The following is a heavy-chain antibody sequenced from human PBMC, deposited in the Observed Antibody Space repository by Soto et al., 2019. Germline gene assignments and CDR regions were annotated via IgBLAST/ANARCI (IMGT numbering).Heavy chain of an antibody. Sequence: GESLKISCKGAGYSFSNYWIGWVRQMPGKGLEWMGIIYPGDSDTRYSPSFQGQVTLSADKSISTAYLQWSSLKASDTAMYYCARHVGTPYSSSSNYFDYWGPGILVTV. CDR2: IYPGDSDT. CDR3: ARHVGTPYSSSSNYFDY. J-gene: IGHJ4*02. CDR1: GYSFSNYW. D-gene: IGHD6-6*01. V-gene: IGHV5-51*01.